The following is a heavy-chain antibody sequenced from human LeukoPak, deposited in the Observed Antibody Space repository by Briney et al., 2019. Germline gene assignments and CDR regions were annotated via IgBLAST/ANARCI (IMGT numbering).Heavy chain of an antibody. J-gene: IGHJ4*02. Sequence: GRSLRLSCAASGFTFSSYGMHWVRQAPGKGLEWVAVIWYDGSNKYYADSVKGRFTISRDNSKNTLYLQMNSLRAEDTAVYYCARDLYYDSSGYKKWGQGTLVTVSS. CDR2: IWYDGSNK. V-gene: IGHV3-33*08. CDR3: ARDLYYDSSGYKK. CDR1: GFTFSSYG. D-gene: IGHD3-22*01.